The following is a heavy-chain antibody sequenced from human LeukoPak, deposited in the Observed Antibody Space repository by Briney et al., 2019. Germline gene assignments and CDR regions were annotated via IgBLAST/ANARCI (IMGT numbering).Heavy chain of an antibody. D-gene: IGHD6-19*01. Sequence: GASVKVSCKASGGTFSSYAISWVRQAPGQGLEWMGGIIPIFGTANYAQKFQGRVTITADESTSTAYMELSSLRSEDTAVYYCARGRGGIAVAGTVDYWGQGTLVTVSS. CDR2: IIPIFGTA. CDR1: GGTFSSYA. J-gene: IGHJ4*02. CDR3: ARGRGGIAVAGTVDY. V-gene: IGHV1-69*13.